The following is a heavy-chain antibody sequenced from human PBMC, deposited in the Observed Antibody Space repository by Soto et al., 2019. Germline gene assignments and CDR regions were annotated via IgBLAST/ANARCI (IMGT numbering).Heavy chain of an antibody. V-gene: IGHV5-51*01. CDR1: GYSFTSYW. CDR2: IYPGDSDT. Sequence: GESLKISCKGSGYSFTSYWIGWVRQMPGKGLEWMGIIYPGDSDTRYSPSFQGQVTISADKSISTAYLQWSSLKASDTAMYYCARHSRIMITFGGVINWGQGTLVTVSS. CDR3: ARHSRIMITFGGVIN. D-gene: IGHD3-16*01. J-gene: IGHJ4*02.